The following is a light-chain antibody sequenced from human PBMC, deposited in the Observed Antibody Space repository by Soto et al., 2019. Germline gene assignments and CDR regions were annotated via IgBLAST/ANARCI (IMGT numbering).Light chain of an antibody. J-gene: IGKJ1*01. V-gene: IGKV3-20*01. CDR1: QTISNNY. CDR3: QQYGSSPRT. Sequence: EIVLTQSPGTLSLSPGERATLSCRASQTISNNYLAWYQQKPGQAPRLLLYAASTGATGIPDRFTGSGSGTDFTLTISRLEPEDFAVYYCQQYGSSPRTFGQGTKVGIK. CDR2: AAS.